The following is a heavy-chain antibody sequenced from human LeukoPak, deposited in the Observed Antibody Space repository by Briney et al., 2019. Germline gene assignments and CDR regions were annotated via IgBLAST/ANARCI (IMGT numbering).Heavy chain of an antibody. V-gene: IGHV4-34*01. CDR2: INHSGST. D-gene: IGHD2-15*01. CDR3: ARCPYCSGGSCYLIYYFDY. J-gene: IGHJ4*02. CDR1: GGSFSGYY. Sequence: PSETLSLTRAVYGGSFSGYYWSWIRQPPGKGLEWIGEINHSGSTNYNPSLKSRVTISVDTSKNQFSLKLSSVTAADTAVYYCARCPYCSGGSCYLIYYFDYWGQGTLVTVSS.